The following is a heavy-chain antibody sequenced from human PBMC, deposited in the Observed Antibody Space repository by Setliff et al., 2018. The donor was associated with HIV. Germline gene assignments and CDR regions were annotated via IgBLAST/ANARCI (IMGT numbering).Heavy chain of an antibody. Sequence: SETLSLTCSVSNDFITGSHYWAWIRQPPGKGLEWIGSIYYSGGAYYSPSLKSRVTISVDTSNNQFSLTLPSVTAADTAVYYCARHVPDYDILTGYFTKHFDYWGRGTLVTVSS. CDR2: IYYSGGA. J-gene: IGHJ4*02. V-gene: IGHV4-39*01. CDR3: ARHVPDYDILTGYFTKHFDY. CDR1: NDFITGSHY. D-gene: IGHD3-9*01.